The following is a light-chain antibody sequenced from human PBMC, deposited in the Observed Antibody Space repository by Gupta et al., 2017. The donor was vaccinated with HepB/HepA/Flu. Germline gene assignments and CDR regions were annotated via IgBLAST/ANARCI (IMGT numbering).Light chain of an antibody. CDR1: QSVSSY. CDR3: QQRSNWSWT. J-gene: IGKJ1*01. V-gene: IGKV3-11*01. CDR2: DAS. Sequence: DIALTQSPATLSLSPGERATLSCRASQSVSSYLAWYQQQPGQAPRLLIYDASNRATGIPARFSGSGSGTDFTLPISSLEPEDFAVYYCQQRSNWSWTFGQGTKVEIK.